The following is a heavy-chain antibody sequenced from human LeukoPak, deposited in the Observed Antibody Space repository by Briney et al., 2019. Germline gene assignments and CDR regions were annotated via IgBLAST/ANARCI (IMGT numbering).Heavy chain of an antibody. CDR1: GFTLSTYS. CDR2: VSYDGSFT. D-gene: IGHD2-2*01. J-gene: IGHJ4*02. CDR3: ARGLDQTENY. V-gene: IGHV3-30*04. Sequence: PGRSLRLSCAASGFTLSTYSMHWVRQAPGKGMEWVAVVSYDGSFTYYADFVEGRSTISRDDAQNTLYLQMDSLRPEDTAVYYCARGLDQTENYWGQGTLVTVSS.